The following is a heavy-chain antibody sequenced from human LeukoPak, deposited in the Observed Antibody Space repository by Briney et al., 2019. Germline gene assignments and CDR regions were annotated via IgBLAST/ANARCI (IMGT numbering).Heavy chain of an antibody. V-gene: IGHV4-39*07. CDR2: IYYSGST. CDR1: GGSISSSNYY. CDR3: ARDYYDILTGLGDWFDP. J-gene: IGHJ5*02. Sequence: SETLSLTCTVSGGSISSSNYYWGWIRQPPGKGLEWIGSIYYSGSTYYNPSLKSRVTISVDTSKNQFSLKLSSVTAADTAVYYCARDYYDILTGLGDWFDPWGQGTLVAVSS. D-gene: IGHD3-9*01.